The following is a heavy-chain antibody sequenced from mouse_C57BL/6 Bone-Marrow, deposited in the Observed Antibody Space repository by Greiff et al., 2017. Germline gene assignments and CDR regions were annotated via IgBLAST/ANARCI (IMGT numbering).Heavy chain of an antibody. CDR3: ARGRGGYFDY. V-gene: IGHV1-69*01. CDR2: IDPSDSYT. J-gene: IGHJ2*01. Sequence: QVQLQQPGAELVMPGASVKLSCKASGYTFTSYWMHWVKQRPGQGLEWIGEIDPSDSYTNYNQKFQGKSTLTVDKSSSTAYMQLSSLTSEDSAVYYCARGRGGYFDYWGQGTTLTVSS. CDR1: GYTFTSYW.